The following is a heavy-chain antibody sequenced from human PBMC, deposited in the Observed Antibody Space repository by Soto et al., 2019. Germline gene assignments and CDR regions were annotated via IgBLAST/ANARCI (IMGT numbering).Heavy chain of an antibody. J-gene: IGHJ4*02. V-gene: IGHV3-30*03. CDR3: ATWGEVAGGIFDY. CDR2: ISYDSSDK. D-gene: IGHD6-19*01. Sequence: QVQLVESGGGVVQPGRSLRLSCAASGFTFSNHGMHWVRQAPGKGLEWVAVISYDSSDKYYADSVKGRFTISRDSSKNTLYLQMHSLRLEDTAVYSCATWGEVAGGIFDYWGQGTLVTVSS. CDR1: GFTFSNHG.